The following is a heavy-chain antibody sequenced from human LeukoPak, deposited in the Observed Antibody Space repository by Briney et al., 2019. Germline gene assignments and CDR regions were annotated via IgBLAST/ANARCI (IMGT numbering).Heavy chain of an antibody. CDR3: ARDEYYYDSSTGFDY. V-gene: IGHV3-11*04. CDR1: GFTFSDYY. J-gene: IGHJ4*02. Sequence: PGGSLRLSXAASGFTFSDYYMSWIRQAPGKRLEWVSYISSSGSTIYYADSVKGRFTISRDNAKNSLYLQMNSLRAEDTAVYYCARDEYYYDSSTGFDYWGQGTLVTVSS. CDR2: ISSSGSTI. D-gene: IGHD3-22*01.